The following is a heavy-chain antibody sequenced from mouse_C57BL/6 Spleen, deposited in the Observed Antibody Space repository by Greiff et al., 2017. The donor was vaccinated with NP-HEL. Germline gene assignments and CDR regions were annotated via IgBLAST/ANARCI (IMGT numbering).Heavy chain of an antibody. CDR2: ISSGSSTI. D-gene: IGHD1-1*01. V-gene: IGHV5-17*01. CDR3: ARSFITTVLATDWYFDV. J-gene: IGHJ1*03. Sequence: EVKLVESGGGLVKPGGSLKLSCAASGFTFSDYGMHWVRQAPEKGLEWVAYISSGSSTIYYADTVKGRFTISRDNAKNTLFLQMTSLRSEDTAMYYCARSFITTVLATDWYFDVWGTGTTVTVSS. CDR1: GFTFSDYG.